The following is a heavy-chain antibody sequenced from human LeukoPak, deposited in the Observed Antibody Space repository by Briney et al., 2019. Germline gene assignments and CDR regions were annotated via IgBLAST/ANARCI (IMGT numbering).Heavy chain of an antibody. V-gene: IGHV1-2*06. CDR1: GYSFIAYY. CDR2: INPHTGVT. J-gene: IGHJ4*02. D-gene: IGHD4-11*01. CDR3: ARDYSDYNSFDY. Sequence: ASVKVSCKASGYSFIAYYMHWVRQAPGQGLEWMGRINPHTGVTNYAQNFQGRVTMTRDTSITTAYMELGRLRSDDTAVYYCARDYSDYNSFDYWGQGTLVTVSS.